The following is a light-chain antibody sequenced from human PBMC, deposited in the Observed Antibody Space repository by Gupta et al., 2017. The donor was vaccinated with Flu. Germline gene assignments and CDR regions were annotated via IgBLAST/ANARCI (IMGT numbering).Light chain of an antibody. CDR1: SGSIAANY. CDR3: QSYDSTNPVV. CDR2: EDN. V-gene: IGLV6-57*03. J-gene: IGLJ3*02. Sequence: FILTQPHSVSGSPGQTVPVSCTRSSGSIAANYVQWYQQRPGSAPTTVIYEDNQRPSGVPDRFSGSIDSSSNSASLTISGLKTEDEADYYCQSYDSTNPVVFGGGTKLTVL.